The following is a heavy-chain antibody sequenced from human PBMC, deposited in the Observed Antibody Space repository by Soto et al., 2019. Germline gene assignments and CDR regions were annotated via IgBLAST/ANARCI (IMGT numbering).Heavy chain of an antibody. CDR2: ISYDGSNK. CDR1: GFTFSSYA. Sequence: QVQLVESGGGVVQPGRSLRLSCAASGFTFSSYAMHWVRQAPGKGLEWVAVISYDGSNKYYADSVKGRFTISRDNSKNTLYLQMNSLRAEDTAVYYCARDLVVVPAAIMYYYGMDVW. J-gene: IGHJ6*01. V-gene: IGHV3-30-3*01. D-gene: IGHD2-2*01. CDR3: ARDLVVVPAAIMYYYGMDV.